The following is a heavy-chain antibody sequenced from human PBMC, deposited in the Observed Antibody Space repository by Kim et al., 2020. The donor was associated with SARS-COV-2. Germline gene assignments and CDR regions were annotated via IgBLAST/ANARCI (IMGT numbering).Heavy chain of an antibody. CDR2: ISSSGSEI. CDR1: GFTFSSYS. V-gene: IGHV3-21*01. CDR3: ARAQWLVRFSNWLDP. J-gene: IGHJ5*02. D-gene: IGHD6-19*01. Sequence: GGSLRLSCAASGFTFSSYSMNWVRQAPGKGLEWVSSISSSGSEIYYADSVKGRFTISRDNAKNSLYLQMNSLRAEDTAVYYCARAQWLVRFSNWLDPWGQGTLVTVSS.